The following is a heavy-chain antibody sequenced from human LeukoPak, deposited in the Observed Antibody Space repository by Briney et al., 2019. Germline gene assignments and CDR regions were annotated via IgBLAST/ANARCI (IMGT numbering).Heavy chain of an antibody. Sequence: PGGSLRLSCAASGFTFSSYSMNWVRQAPGKGLEWVSSISSSSSNKYYTDPVKGRITISRDNAKNSLYLQMNSLRAEDTAVYYCATTDNHDSRGLRWYYWGQGTLVTVSS. D-gene: IGHD3-22*01. J-gene: IGHJ4*02. CDR2: ISSSSSNK. V-gene: IGHV3-21*01. CDR1: GFTFSSYS. CDR3: ATTDNHDSRGLRWYY.